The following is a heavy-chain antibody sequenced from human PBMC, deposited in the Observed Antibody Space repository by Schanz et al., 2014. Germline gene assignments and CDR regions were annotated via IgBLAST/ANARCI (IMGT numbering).Heavy chain of an antibody. CDR3: ARKMKLGVYGGKGHDSLDI. D-gene: IGHD4-17*01. CDR1: GFTFSSFA. Sequence: EVQLVESGGGLVQPGGSLRLSCSASGFTFSSFAMTWVRQAPGRGLEWVSSISTSGTYMYIADSLKGRLTISRDDAKNTLYLQMNTLRAEDTAVYYCARKMKLGVYGGKGHDSLDIWGQGTRVTVSS. J-gene: IGHJ3*02. V-gene: IGHV3-21*01. CDR2: ISTSGTYM.